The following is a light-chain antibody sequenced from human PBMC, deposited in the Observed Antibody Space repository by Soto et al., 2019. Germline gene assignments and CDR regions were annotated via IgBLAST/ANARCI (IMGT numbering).Light chain of an antibody. CDR1: SSDVGGYNY. CDR3: TSYAGSNIWV. V-gene: IGLV2-8*01. Sequence: QSALTQPPSASGSPGQSVTLSCTGTSSDVGGYNYVSWYQQYPGKAPKLMIYEVSKRPSGVPDRFSGSKSGKTASLTVSGLQPEDEADYYCTSYAGSNIWVFGGGTKLTVL. CDR2: EVS. J-gene: IGLJ3*02.